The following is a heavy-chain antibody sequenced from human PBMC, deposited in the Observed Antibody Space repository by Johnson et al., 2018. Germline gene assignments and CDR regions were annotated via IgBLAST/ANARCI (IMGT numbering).Heavy chain of an antibody. Sequence: QVQLVQSGGGVVQPGRSLRLSCAASGFTFSSYGMHWVRQAPGKGLEWVAVIWYDGSNKYYADSVKGRFTISRDNSKNTLYLQMNSLGAEDTAVYYCARDGGRTVYYGMDVWGQGTTVTVS. J-gene: IGHJ6*02. CDR3: ARDGGRTVYYGMDV. CDR2: IWYDGSNK. CDR1: GFTFSSYG. V-gene: IGHV3-33*01. D-gene: IGHD3-16*01.